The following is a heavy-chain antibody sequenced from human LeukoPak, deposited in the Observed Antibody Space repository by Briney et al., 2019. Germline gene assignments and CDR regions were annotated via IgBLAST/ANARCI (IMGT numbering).Heavy chain of an antibody. CDR1: GFTFSSYA. CDR2: ISGSGGGT. CDR3: AKDRTSYYRSGSYYLGVFDI. D-gene: IGHD3-10*01. Sequence: GGSLRLSCAASGFTFSSYAMTWVRQTPGKGLEWVTSISGSGGGTWYAGSVKGRFTISRDNSKNTLYLHMNSLRAEHTAVYYCAKDRTSYYRSGSYYLGVFDIWVRGTMVAVSS. V-gene: IGHV3-23*01. J-gene: IGHJ3*02.